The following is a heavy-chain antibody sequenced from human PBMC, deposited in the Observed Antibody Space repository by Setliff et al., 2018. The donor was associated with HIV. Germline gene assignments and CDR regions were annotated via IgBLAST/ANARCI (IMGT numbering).Heavy chain of an antibody. D-gene: IGHD5-12*01. J-gene: IGHJ4*02. CDR2: ISYDGTKQ. Sequence: GGSLRLSCAASGFTFSDYAMHWFRQAPGKGLEWVAVISYDGTKQFYADFVKGRFTTSRDMSNNTLYLQMNSLRVEDTGVYYCHSGYDTEEQSYFDYWGQGTLVTVSS. CDR1: GFTFSDYA. CDR3: HSGYDTEEQSYFDY. V-gene: IGHV3-30-3*01.